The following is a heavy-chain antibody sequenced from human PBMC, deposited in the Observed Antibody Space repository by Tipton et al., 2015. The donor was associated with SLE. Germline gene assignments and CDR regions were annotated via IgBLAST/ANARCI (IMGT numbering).Heavy chain of an antibody. V-gene: IGHV4-39*07. Sequence: TLSLTCTVSGGSITSSSYFWGWIRQSPGKGLEWIGNINTGGGTYRNPSLMSRVTISVDTSKTQFSLIVTSVTAADTAVYYCARSRGLGSCSGDNCYDYYFGMDVWGQGTTVTVSS. D-gene: IGHD2-15*01. CDR2: INTGGGT. CDR1: GGSITSSSYF. J-gene: IGHJ6*02. CDR3: ARSRGLGSCSGDNCYDYYFGMDV.